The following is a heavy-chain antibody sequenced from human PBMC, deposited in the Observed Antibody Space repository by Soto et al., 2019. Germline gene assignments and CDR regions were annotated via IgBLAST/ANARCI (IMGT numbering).Heavy chain of an antibody. CDR3: ARERAVARNNWFDP. V-gene: IGHV4-4*02. CDR2: IYHSGST. Sequence: QVQLQESGPGLVKPSGTLSLTCAVSSGSISSSNWWSWVRQPPAKGLEWIGEIYHSGSTNYNPSLKSRVTISVDKSKNQFSLKLSSVTAADTAVYYCARERAVARNNWFDPWGQGTLVTVSS. CDR1: SGSISSSNW. D-gene: IGHD6-19*01. J-gene: IGHJ5*02.